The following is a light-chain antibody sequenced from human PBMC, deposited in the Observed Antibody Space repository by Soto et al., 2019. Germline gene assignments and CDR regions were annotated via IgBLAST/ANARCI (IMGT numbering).Light chain of an antibody. J-gene: IGKJ5*01. CDR1: QDISTY. Sequence: DIQMTQSPSSLSASVGDRVTITCQASQDISTYLNWYQQKPGKAPKLLIYDASNLETGVPSRFSGSGSGTDFTFTISSLQPEDIATYYCQQFEDFPRAIIFCQGTRLDLK. CDR2: DAS. CDR3: QQFEDFPRAII. V-gene: IGKV1-33*01.